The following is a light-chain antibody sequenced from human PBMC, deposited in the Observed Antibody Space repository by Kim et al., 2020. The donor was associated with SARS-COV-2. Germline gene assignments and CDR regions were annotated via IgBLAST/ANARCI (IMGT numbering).Light chain of an antibody. CDR3: QQYNSYPGT. V-gene: IGKV1-5*03. Sequence: ASVGDRVTITCRASQIISSWLAWYQQKPGKAPKLMIYKASSLESVVPSRFSGSGSGTEFSLTISSLQPDDFATYYCQQYNSYPGTFGQGTKVDIK. CDR2: KAS. CDR1: QIISSW. J-gene: IGKJ1*01.